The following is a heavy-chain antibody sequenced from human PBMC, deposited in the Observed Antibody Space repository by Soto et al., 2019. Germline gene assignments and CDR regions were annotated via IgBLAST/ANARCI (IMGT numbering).Heavy chain of an antibody. CDR3: ARGPPRRFDASWMDG. V-gene: IGHV3-48*01. CDR2: ISSSSSTI. J-gene: IGHJ6*04. CDR1: GFTFSSYS. Sequence: LRLSCAASGFTFSSYSMNWVRQAPGKGLEWVSYISSSSSTIYYADSVKGRFTISRDNAKNSLYLQMNSLRAEDTAVYYCARGPPRRFDASWMDGWGKGTTVTVSS.